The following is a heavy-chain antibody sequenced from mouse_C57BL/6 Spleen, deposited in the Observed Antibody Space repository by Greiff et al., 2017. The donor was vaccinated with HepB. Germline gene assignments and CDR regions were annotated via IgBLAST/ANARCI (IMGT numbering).Heavy chain of an antibody. Sequence: EVKVVESGGGLVKPGGSLKLSCAASGFTFSDYGMHWVRQAPEKGLEWVAYISSGSSTIYYADTVKGRFTISRDNAKNTLFLQMTSLRSEDTSMYYCARDSSGLFAYWGQGTLVTVSA. CDR3: ARDSSGLFAY. CDR2: ISSGSSTI. V-gene: IGHV5-17*01. J-gene: IGHJ3*01. CDR1: GFTFSDYG. D-gene: IGHD3-2*02.